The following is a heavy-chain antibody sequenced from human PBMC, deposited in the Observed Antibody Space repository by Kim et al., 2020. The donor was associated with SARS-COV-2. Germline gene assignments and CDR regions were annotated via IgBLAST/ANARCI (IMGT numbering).Heavy chain of an antibody. CDR3: ARANYDFWSGYSYWDGMDV. CDR2: IKQDGSEK. V-gene: IGHV3-7*03. Sequence: GGSLRLSCAASGFTFSSYWMSWVRQAPGKGLEWVANIKQDGSEKYYVDSVKGRFTISRDNAKNSLYLQMNSLRAEDTAVYYCARANYDFWSGYSYWDGMDVWGQGTTVTVSS. CDR1: GFTFSSYW. J-gene: IGHJ6*02. D-gene: IGHD3-3*01.